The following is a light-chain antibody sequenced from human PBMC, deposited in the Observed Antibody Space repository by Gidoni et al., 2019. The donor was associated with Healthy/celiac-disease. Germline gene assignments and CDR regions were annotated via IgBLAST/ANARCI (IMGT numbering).Light chain of an antibody. CDR3: SSYTSSSTLVV. Sequence: QSALTQPASVSGSPGQSITISCTGTSSDVGGYNYVSWYQQHPGKAPKLMIYEVSNRPSGVSNRFSGSKSGNTPSLTISGLQAEDEADYYCSSYTSSSTLVVFGTGTKVTVL. CDR1: SSDVGGYNY. V-gene: IGLV2-14*01. CDR2: EVS. J-gene: IGLJ1*01.